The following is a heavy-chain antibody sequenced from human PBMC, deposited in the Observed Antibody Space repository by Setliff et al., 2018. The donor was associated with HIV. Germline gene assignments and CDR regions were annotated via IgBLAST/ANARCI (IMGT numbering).Heavy chain of an antibody. CDR2: FYYNGDS. V-gene: IGHV4-39*01. Sequence: KPSETLSLTCTVSGDSVNDRSYFWGWIRQPPGKGLEWIGTFYYNGDSRYNPSLKSRVTISVDTSKNQFSLNLNSVTAADAAVYFCARAREGWKPFAFDYWGQGTLVTVSS. CDR1: GDSVNDRSYF. J-gene: IGHJ4*02. CDR3: ARAREGWKPFAFDY. D-gene: IGHD1-1*01.